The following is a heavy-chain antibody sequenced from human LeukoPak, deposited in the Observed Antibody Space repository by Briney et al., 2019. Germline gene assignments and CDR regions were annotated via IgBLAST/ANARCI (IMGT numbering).Heavy chain of an antibody. Sequence: SETLSLTCAVYGGSFSGYYWSWIRQPPGKGLEWLGEINHSGSTNYNPSLKSRVNISVDTSKNQFSLKLSSVTAADTAVYYCARVGYYDSSGYYPLNWGQGTLVTVSS. J-gene: IGHJ1*01. CDR2: INHSGST. CDR3: ARVGYYDSSGYYPLN. CDR1: GGSFSGYY. V-gene: IGHV4-34*01. D-gene: IGHD3-22*01.